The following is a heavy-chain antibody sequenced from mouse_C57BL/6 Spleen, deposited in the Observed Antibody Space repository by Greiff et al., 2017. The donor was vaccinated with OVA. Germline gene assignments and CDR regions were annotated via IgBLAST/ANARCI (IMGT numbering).Heavy chain of an antibody. CDR1: GFSLTSYG. V-gene: IGHV2-5*01. CDR2: IWRGGST. J-gene: IGHJ4*01. CDR3: AKNIYYDSYAMDY. D-gene: IGHD2-4*01. Sequence: QVQLKESGPGLVQPSQSLSITCTVSGFSLTSYGVHWVRQSPGKGLEWLGVIWRGGSTDYNAAFMSRLSITKDNSKSQVFFKMNSLQADDTAIYYCAKNIYYDSYAMDYWGQGTSVTVSS.